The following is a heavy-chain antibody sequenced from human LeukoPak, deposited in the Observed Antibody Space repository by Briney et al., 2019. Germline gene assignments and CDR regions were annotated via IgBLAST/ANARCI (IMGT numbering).Heavy chain of an antibody. D-gene: IGHD4-17*01. Sequence: PSETLSLTCTVSGGSISSGVYYWSWIRQHPGKGLEWIGYIYYSGSTYYNPSLKGRVTISVDTSKNQFSLKLSSVTAADTAVYYCARTHGDHFDYWGQGTLVTVSS. J-gene: IGHJ4*02. CDR2: IYYSGST. V-gene: IGHV4-31*03. CDR1: GGSISSGVYY. CDR3: ARTHGDHFDY.